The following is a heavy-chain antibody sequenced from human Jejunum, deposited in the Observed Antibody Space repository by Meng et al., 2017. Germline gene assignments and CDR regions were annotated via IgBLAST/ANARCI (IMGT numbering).Heavy chain of an antibody. CDR1: GGSISSDDYY. D-gene: IGHD3-22*01. CDR2: IHYIGSA. J-gene: IGHJ4*02. CDR3: ARERWEDYESRGFDS. Sequence: QVQLQESGPGLVKPSQTLPLTCTVSGGSISSDDYYWSWLRQPPGKGLEWIGYIHYIGSAFYHPALKSRATVSVDTSKNQFSLELKSVTAADTALYYCARERWEDYESRGFDSWGQGTLVTVSS. V-gene: IGHV4-30-4*01.